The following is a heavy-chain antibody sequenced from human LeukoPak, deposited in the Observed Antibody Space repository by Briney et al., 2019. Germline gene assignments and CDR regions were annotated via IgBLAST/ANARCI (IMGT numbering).Heavy chain of an antibody. J-gene: IGHJ1*01. Sequence: PSETLSLTCTVSGGSISSGGYYWSWIRQHPGKGLEWIGYIYYSGSTYYNPSLKSRVTISVDTSKNQFSLKLSSVTAADTAVYYCARVQRDYYDSSGYYGLFQHWGQGTLVTVSS. CDR1: GGSISSGGYY. D-gene: IGHD3-22*01. CDR3: ARVQRDYYDSSGYYGLFQH. V-gene: IGHV4-31*03. CDR2: IYYSGST.